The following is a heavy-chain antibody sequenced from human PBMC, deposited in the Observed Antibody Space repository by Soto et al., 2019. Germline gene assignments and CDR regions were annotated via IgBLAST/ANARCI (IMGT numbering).Heavy chain of an antibody. CDR3: ARGSSSWYLDY. V-gene: IGHV1-69*12. J-gene: IGHJ4*02. CDR1: GGTFSNFA. Sequence: QVQLVQSGAEVKKPGSSVKVSCTASGGTFSNFAFNWVRQAPGQGLEWMGGIIPIFGTAHYAQKFQGRVTITADESTSTAYMELSSLRSEDTAVYYCARGSSSWYLDYWGQGTLVTVSS. CDR2: IIPIFGTA. D-gene: IGHD6-13*01.